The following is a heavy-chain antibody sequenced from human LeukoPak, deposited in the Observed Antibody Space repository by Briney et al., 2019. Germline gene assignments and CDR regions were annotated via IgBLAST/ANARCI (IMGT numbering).Heavy chain of an antibody. V-gene: IGHV4-34*01. CDR2: INHSGST. CDR3: ARRNFSRYSSSWYSPSFDY. D-gene: IGHD6-13*01. J-gene: IGHJ4*02. CDR1: GVSFSGYY. Sequence: PSETLSLTCAVYGVSFSGYYWSWIRQPPGKGLEWIGEINHSGSTNYNPSLKSRVTISVDTSKNQFSLKLSSVTAADTAVYYCARRNFSRYSSSWYSPSFDYWGQGTLVTVSS.